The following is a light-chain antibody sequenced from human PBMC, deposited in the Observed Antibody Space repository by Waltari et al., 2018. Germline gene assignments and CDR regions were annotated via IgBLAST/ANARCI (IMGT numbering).Light chain of an antibody. V-gene: IGLV1-44*01. Sequence: QSVLTQPPSASGTPGQRVTISCSGSSSNIGSNTVNWYQQVPGAAPKLLIYRNNQWPSGVPNRFSGSKSGTSASLAISGLQSEDEADYHCAAWDDSLSGWVFGGGTKLTVL. CDR1: SSNIGSNT. J-gene: IGLJ3*02. CDR2: RNN. CDR3: AAWDDSLSGWV.